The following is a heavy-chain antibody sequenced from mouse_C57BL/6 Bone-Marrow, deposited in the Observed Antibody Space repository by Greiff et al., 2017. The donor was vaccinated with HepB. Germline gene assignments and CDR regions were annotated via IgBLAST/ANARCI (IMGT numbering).Heavy chain of an antibody. CDR1: GFTFSSYG. CDR2: ISSGGSYT. Sequence: EVQVVESGGDLVKPGGSLKLSCAASGFTFSSYGMSWVRQTPDKRLEWVATISSGGSYTYYPDSVKGRFTISRDNAKNTLYLQMSSLKSEDTAMYYCARPLYGSSSWFAYWGQGTLVTVSA. J-gene: IGHJ3*01. V-gene: IGHV5-6*01. D-gene: IGHD1-1*01. CDR3: ARPLYGSSSWFAY.